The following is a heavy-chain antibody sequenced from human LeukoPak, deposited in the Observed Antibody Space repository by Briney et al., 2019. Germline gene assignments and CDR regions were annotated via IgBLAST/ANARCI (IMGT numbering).Heavy chain of an antibody. CDR1: GFTFSSYS. CDR2: ISSSSSYI. J-gene: IGHJ4*02. CDR3: AREVRAVAGEAYFDY. V-gene: IGHV3-21*01. Sequence: GGSLRLSCAASGFTFSSYSMNWVRQAPGKGLEWVSSISSSSSYIYYADSVKGRFTISRDNAKNSLYLQMNSLRAEDTAVYYCAREVRAVAGEAYFDYWGQGTLVTVSS. D-gene: IGHD6-19*01.